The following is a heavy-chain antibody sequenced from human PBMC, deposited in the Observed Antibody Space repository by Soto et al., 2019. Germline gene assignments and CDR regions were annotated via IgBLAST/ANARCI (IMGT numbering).Heavy chain of an antibody. J-gene: IGHJ6*02. CDR1: GGSVTTGSYN. CDR3: ARDGHGMDV. V-gene: IGHV4-61*01. Sequence: QVQLQESGPGLVRPSETLSLTCTVSGGSVTTGSYNWSWIRRPPGKGLEWIGNIFFTGITHYNPSLNNRVTMSVDTSKNQFSLTVTCVTAADTAVYYCARDGHGMDVWGQGTTVTVSS. CDR2: IFFTGIT.